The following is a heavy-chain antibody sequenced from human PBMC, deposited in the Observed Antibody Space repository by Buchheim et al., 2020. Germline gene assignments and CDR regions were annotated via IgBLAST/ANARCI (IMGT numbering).Heavy chain of an antibody. Sequence: QVQLQGSGPGLVKPSQTLSLTCTVSGGSISSGGYYWSWIRQHPGKGLEWIGYIYYSGSTYYNPSLKSRVTISVDTSKNQFSLKLSSVTAADTAVYYCARAAYDFWSGYSTDLYYFDYWGQGTL. J-gene: IGHJ4*02. CDR3: ARAAYDFWSGYSTDLYYFDY. CDR2: IYYSGST. V-gene: IGHV4-31*03. CDR1: GGSISSGGYY. D-gene: IGHD3-3*01.